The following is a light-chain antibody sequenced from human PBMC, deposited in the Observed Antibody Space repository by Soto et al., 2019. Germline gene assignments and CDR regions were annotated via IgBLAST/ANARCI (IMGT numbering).Light chain of an antibody. J-gene: IGKJ1*01. CDR1: QSVSGN. CDR3: QQYNSWPLT. Sequence: EIVMTQSPATLSVSPGERATLSCRASQSVSGNLAWYQQKPGQAPRLLIYGASTRATGIPARFSGSGPGTHSTLTIGSLQTADFVLSCRQQYNSWPLTFGQGTKVQI. CDR2: GAS. V-gene: IGKV3-15*01.